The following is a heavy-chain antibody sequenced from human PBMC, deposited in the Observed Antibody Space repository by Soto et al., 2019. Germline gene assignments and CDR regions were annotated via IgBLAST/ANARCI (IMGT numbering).Heavy chain of an antibody. CDR2: ITATGDTT. D-gene: IGHD6-13*01. Sequence: EVQLLESGGGLIQPGGSLRLSCAASGFTFRNYAMSWVRQAPGKGLEWVSGITATGDTTYYADSVKGRFTISRDNAQDSLYLEMNCLRAEDTALYYCAKDPLFYGSGWYPNWFGPWGQGTLVTVSS. V-gene: IGHV3-23*01. CDR3: AKDPLFYGSGWYPNWFGP. CDR1: GFTFRNYA. J-gene: IGHJ5*02.